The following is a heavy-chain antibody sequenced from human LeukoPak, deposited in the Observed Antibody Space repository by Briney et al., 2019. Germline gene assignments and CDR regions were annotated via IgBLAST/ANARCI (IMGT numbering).Heavy chain of an antibody. CDR3: ARERITMVRGVSHDAFDI. CDR2: INHSGST. J-gene: IGHJ3*02. D-gene: IGHD3-10*01. V-gene: IGHV4-34*01. CDR1: GGSFSGYY. Sequence: SETLSLTCAVYGGSFSGYYWSWIRQPPGKGLEWIGEINHSGSTNYNPSLKSRVTISVDTSKNQFSLKLSSVTAADTAVYYCARERITMVRGVSHDAFDIWGQGTMVTVSS.